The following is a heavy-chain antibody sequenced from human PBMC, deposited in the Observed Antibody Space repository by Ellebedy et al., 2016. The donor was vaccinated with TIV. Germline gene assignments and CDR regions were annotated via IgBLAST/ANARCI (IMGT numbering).Heavy chain of an antibody. V-gene: IGHV3-73*01. Sequence: GESLKISXAASGFSFKDSAIHWVRQASGKGLEWVGRIRSKPYNYTTSYAASVRGRFTISRDESENTAYLQMNSLTTEDTALYYCTDEGELWGQGTLVTVSS. CDR1: GFSFKDSA. CDR2: IRSKPYNYTT. J-gene: IGHJ4*02. CDR3: TDEGEL. D-gene: IGHD1-7*01.